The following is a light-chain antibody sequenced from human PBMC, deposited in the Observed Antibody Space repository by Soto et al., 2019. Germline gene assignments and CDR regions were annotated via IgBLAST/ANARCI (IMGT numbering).Light chain of an antibody. Sequence: DIVMTQSPDSLAVSLGERATINCKSSQSVLYSSNNKNYLAWYQQKPGQPPKLLIYWASTRESGVPDRFSGSGSVTDFTLTISSLQAEDVAVYYCQQYYAAPHNFGQGTKVEIK. CDR2: WAS. CDR1: QSVLYSSNNKNY. V-gene: IGKV4-1*01. CDR3: QQYYAAPHN. J-gene: IGKJ1*01.